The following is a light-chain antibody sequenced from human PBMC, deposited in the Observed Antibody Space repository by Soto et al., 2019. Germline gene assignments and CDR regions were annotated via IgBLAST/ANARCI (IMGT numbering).Light chain of an antibody. J-gene: IGKJ5*01. V-gene: IGKV1-39*01. CDR3: EQSCSTSIT. CDR2: AAS. Sequence: DLQMTQSPSSVAASVRHIVNITCRASQGISSYFAWYQQKPGKAPKLLIYAASTLQSGVPSRFSGSGSGTDFNLSISSLQPEDFATYFCEQSCSTSITFGQGTRLEIK. CDR1: QGISSY.